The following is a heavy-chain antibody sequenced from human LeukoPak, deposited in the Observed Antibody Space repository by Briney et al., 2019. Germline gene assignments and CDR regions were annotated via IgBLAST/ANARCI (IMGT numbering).Heavy chain of an antibody. D-gene: IGHD7-27*01. V-gene: IGHV1-46*01. CDR3: ARANLGHAFDI. J-gene: IGHJ3*02. CDR1: GYTFTSYY. Sequence: ASVKVSCKASGYTFTSYYMHWERQAPGQGLEWMGIINPSGGSTSYAQKFQGRVTMTRDTSTSTVYMELSSLRSEDTAVYYCARANLGHAFDIWGQGTMVTVSS. CDR2: INPSGGST.